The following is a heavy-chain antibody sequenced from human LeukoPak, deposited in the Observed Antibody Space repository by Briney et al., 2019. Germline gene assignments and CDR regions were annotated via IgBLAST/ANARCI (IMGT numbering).Heavy chain of an antibody. V-gene: IGHV4-34*01. CDR1: GGSFSGYY. CDR2: INHSGST. D-gene: IGHD4-23*01. Sequence: SETLSLTCAVYGGSFSGYYWSWIRQPPGKGLEWIGEINHSGSTSYNPSLKSRVTISVDTSKNQFSLKLSSVTAADTAVYYCARVIGGNRDYWGQGTLVTVSS. J-gene: IGHJ4*02. CDR3: ARVIGGNRDY.